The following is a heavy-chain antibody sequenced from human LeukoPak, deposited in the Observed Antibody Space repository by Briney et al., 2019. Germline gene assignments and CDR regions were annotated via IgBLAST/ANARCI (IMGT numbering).Heavy chain of an antibody. D-gene: IGHD6-19*01. CDR2: INHSGST. Sequence: PSETLSLTCAVYGGSLSGYYWSWIRQPPGKGLEWIGEINHSGSTNYNPSLKSRVTISVDTSKNQFSLKLSSVTAADTAMYYCARVGRGWLIDDAFDIWGQGTMVTVSS. CDR1: GGSLSGYY. V-gene: IGHV4-34*01. CDR3: ARVGRGWLIDDAFDI. J-gene: IGHJ3*02.